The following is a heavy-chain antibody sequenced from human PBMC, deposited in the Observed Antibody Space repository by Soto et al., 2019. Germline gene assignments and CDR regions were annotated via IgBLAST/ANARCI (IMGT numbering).Heavy chain of an antibody. Sequence: PGGSLRLSCAASGFTFSSYAMSWVRQAPGKGLEWVSAISGSGGSTYYADSVKGRFTISRDNSKNTLYLQMNSLRAEDTAVYYCAKVPVQLERPNLAFDYWGQGTLVTVSS. V-gene: IGHV3-23*01. CDR1: GFTFSSYA. D-gene: IGHD1-1*01. J-gene: IGHJ4*02. CDR3: AKVPVQLERPNLAFDY. CDR2: ISGSGGST.